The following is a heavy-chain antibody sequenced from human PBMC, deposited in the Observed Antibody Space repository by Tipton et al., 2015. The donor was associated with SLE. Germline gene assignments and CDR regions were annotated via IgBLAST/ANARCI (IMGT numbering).Heavy chain of an antibody. CDR2: INHSGST. V-gene: IGHV4-34*01. Sequence: LRLSCAVYGGSFSGYYWSWIRQSPGKGLEWIGEINHSGSTNYNPSLKSRVTISVGTSKKQFSLKVSSVTAADTAVYYCARAQRLVRWFDPWGQGTLVTASS. J-gene: IGHJ5*02. D-gene: IGHD6-13*01. CDR1: GGSFSGYY. CDR3: ARAQRLVRWFDP.